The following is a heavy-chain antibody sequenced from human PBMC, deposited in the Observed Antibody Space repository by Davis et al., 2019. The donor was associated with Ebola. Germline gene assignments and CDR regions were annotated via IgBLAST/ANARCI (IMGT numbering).Heavy chain of an antibody. CDR2: INHSGST. J-gene: IGHJ6*02. V-gene: IGHV4-34*01. CDR3: ARGSGYSSGWSVFVAGSYGMDV. CDR1: GGSFSGYY. Sequence: PSETLSLTCAVYGGSFSGYYWSWIRQPPGKGLEWIGEINHSGSTNYNPSLKSRVTISVDTSKNQFSLKLSSVTAADTAVYYCARGSGYSSGWSVFVAGSYGMDVWGQGTTVTVSS. D-gene: IGHD6-19*01.